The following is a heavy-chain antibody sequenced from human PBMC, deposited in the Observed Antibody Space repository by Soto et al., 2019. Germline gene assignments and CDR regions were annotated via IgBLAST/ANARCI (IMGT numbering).Heavy chain of an antibody. D-gene: IGHD5-18*01. V-gene: IGHV4-31*03. J-gene: IGHJ4*02. CDR1: CGSISSCGYY. CDR2: IYYSGST. Sequence: SETLSLTCTVSCGSISSCGYYWSWIRQHPGKGLEWIGYIYYSGSTYYNPSLKSRVTISVDTSKNQFSLKLSSVTAADTAVYYCARSGYSYGPNPLRYWGQGTLVTVSS. CDR3: ARSGYSYGPNPLRY.